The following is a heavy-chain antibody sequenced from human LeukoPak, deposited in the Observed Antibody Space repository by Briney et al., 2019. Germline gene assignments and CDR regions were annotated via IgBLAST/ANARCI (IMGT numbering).Heavy chain of an antibody. V-gene: IGHV3-33*06. CDR2: IWFDGTNK. CDR1: GFSFSSYG. D-gene: IGHD3-22*01. Sequence: QPGGSLRLSCATSGFSFSSYGMHWVRQAPGKGLEWVALIWFDGTNKYYADSVKGRFTVSRDNSKNTLYLQMNSLRAEDTAVYYCAKVYRIYFDSSGHFDFWGQGTLVTVSS. CDR3: AKVYRIYFDSSGHFDF. J-gene: IGHJ4*02.